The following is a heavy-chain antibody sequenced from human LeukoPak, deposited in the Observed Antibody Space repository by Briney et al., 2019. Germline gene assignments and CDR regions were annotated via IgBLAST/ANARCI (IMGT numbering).Heavy chain of an antibody. D-gene: IGHD1-26*01. CDR2: INPHSGGT. V-gene: IGHV1-2*02. CDR3: ARDMDSGPDFFDY. CDR1: GYTFTDYY. Sequence: GASVKVSCKASGYTFTDYYMHWVRQAPGQGLEEMGWINPHSGGTDHAQKFQGRVTMTRDTSISTAYMELSRLRSDDTAVYYCARDMDSGPDFFDYWGLGTLVTVSS. J-gene: IGHJ4*02.